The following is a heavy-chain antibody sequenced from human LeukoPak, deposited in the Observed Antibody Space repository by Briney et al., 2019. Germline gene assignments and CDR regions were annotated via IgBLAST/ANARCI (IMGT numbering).Heavy chain of an antibody. CDR3: TRDQNVRGVAAGMEGWFDP. V-gene: IGHV1-69*04. D-gene: IGHD1-1*01. J-gene: IGHJ5*02. CDR2: IIPKFDLT. Sequence: SVKVSCKTSGDTFSNFVISWVRQAPGQGLEWMARIIPKFDLTKFAQKFQGRVTITADKSTTTVYLELSNVRSDDTAVYYCTRDQNVRGVAAGMEGWFDPWGQGTLVTVSS. CDR1: GDTFSNFV.